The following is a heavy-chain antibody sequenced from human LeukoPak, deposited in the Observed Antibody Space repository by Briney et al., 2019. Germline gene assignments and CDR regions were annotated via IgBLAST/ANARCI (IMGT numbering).Heavy chain of an antibody. CDR3: ARLTPRYYYYGMDV. CDR1: GGSISSYY. CDR2: IYYSGST. Sequence: SETLSLTCTVSGGSISSYYWSWIRQPLGKGLEWIGYIYYSGSTNYNPSLKSRVTISVDTSKNQFSLKLSSVTAADTAVYYCARLTPRYYYYGMDVWGQGTTVTVSS. J-gene: IGHJ6*02. V-gene: IGHV4-59*01.